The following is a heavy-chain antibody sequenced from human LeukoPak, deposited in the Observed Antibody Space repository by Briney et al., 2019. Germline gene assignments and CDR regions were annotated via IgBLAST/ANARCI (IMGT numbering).Heavy chain of an antibody. CDR1: GFTFDDYT. CDR3: AKDFRAISVAGTYYFDS. V-gene: IGHV3-43*01. Sequence: GGSLRLSCAASGFTFDDYTMYWIRQAPGKGLEWVSLISWDGGNTYYADSVKGRFTISRDNSKNSLYLQMNSLRTEDTAFYYCAKDFRAISVAGTYYFDSWGQGTLVTVSS. D-gene: IGHD6-19*01. CDR2: ISWDGGNT. J-gene: IGHJ4*02.